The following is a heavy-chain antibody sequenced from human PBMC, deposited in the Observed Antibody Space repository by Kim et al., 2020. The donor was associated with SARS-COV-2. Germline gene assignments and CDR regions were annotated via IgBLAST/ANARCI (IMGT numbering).Heavy chain of an antibody. CDR1: GGSFSGYY. V-gene: IGHV4-34*01. Sequence: SETLSLTCAVYGGSFSGYYWSWIRQPPGKGLEWIGEINHSGSTNYNPSLKSRVTISVDTSKNQFSLKLSSVTAADTAVYYCARGHLWFGDDYWGQGTLVTVSS. CDR2: INHSGST. J-gene: IGHJ4*02. D-gene: IGHD3-10*01. CDR3: ARGHLWFGDDY.